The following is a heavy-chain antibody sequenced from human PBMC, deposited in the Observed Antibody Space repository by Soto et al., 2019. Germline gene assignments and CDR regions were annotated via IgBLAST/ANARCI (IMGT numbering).Heavy chain of an antibody. Sequence: GGSLRLSCAASGFTFSSYAMHWVRQAPGKGLEWVAVISYDGSNKYYADSVKGRFTISRDNSKNTLYLQMNSLRAEDTAVYYCARDRARGSSNWLYYYYYGMDVWGQGTTVTV. CDR3: ARDRARGSSNWLYYYYYGMDV. D-gene: IGHD6-13*01. J-gene: IGHJ6*02. CDR1: GFTFSSYA. V-gene: IGHV3-30-3*01. CDR2: ISYDGSNK.